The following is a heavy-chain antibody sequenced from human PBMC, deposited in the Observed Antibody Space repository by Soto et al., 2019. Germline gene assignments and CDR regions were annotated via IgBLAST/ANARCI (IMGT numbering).Heavy chain of an antibody. CDR1: GFSLSTSGVG. CDR2: IYWDDDK. J-gene: IGHJ4*02. Sequence: QITLKESGPTLVKPTQTLTLTCTFSGFSLSTSGVGVGWIRQPPGKALEWLALIYWDDDKRYSPSLKSRLTITKDTSKHHVVLTMTNMDPVDAATYYCAHRLFGYCSGVSCYSTPFDYWGQGTLVTVSS. CDR3: AHRLFGYCSGVSCYSTPFDY. V-gene: IGHV2-5*02. D-gene: IGHD2-15*01.